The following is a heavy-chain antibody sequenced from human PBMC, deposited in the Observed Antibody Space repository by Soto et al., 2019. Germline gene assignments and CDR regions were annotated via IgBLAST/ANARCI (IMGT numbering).Heavy chain of an antibody. D-gene: IGHD4-4*01. CDR3: ARGMTTVTTLDY. J-gene: IGHJ4*02. CDR1: GGSISSGGYC. Sequence: PSETLSLTCAVSGGSISSGGYCWSWIRQPPGKGLEWIGYIYHSGSTYYNPSLKSRITISIDRSKNQLSLKLSSVTAADTAVYYCARGMTTVTTLDYWGQGTLVTVSS. V-gene: IGHV4-30-2*01. CDR2: IYHSGST.